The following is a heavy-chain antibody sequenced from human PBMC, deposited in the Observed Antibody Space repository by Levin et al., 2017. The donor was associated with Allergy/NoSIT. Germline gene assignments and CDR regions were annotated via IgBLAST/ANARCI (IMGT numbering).Heavy chain of an antibody. CDR1: GFTFSSYA. D-gene: IGHD6-19*01. CDR3: AKVRYSSGWSPFDY. V-gene: IGHV3-23*01. CDR2: ISGSGGST. J-gene: IGHJ4*02. Sequence: GESLKISCAASGFTFSSYAMSWVRQAPGKGLEWVSAISGSGGSTYYADSVKGRFTISRDNSKNTLYLQMNSLRAEDTAVYYCAKVRYSSGWSPFDYWGQGTLVTVSS.